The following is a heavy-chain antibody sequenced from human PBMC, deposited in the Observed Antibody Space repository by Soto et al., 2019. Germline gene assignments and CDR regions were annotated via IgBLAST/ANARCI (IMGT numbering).Heavy chain of an antibody. CDR1: GFTVSSNY. CDR2: IYSGGST. V-gene: IGHV3-53*04. CDR3: ARIACTTTSCYPYYFDD. J-gene: IGHJ4*02. D-gene: IGHD2-2*01. Sequence: GGSLRLSCAASGFTVSSNYVSWVRQAPGKGLEWVSVIYSGGSTYYADSVKGRFTISRHNSKNTLYLQMNSLRAEDTAVYYCARIACTTTSCYPYYFDDWGLGTLVTVSS.